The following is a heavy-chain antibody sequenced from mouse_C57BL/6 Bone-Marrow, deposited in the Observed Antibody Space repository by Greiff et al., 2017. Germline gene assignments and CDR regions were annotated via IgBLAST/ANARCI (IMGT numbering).Heavy chain of an antibody. V-gene: IGHV5-4*03. D-gene: IGHD2-1*01. Sequence: EVNVVESGGGLVKPGGSLKLSCAASGFTFSSYAMSWVRQTPEKRLEWVATISDGGSYTYYPDNVKGRFTISRDNAKNNLYLQMSHLKSEDTAMYYCARGGNYVDYAMDYWGQGTSVTVAS. CDR1: GFTFSSYA. CDR2: ISDGGSYT. J-gene: IGHJ4*01. CDR3: ARGGNYVDYAMDY.